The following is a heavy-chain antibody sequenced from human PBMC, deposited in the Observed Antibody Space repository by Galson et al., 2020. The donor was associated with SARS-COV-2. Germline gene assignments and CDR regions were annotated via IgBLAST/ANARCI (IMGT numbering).Heavy chain of an antibody. CDR1: GYSFTSYW. V-gene: IGHV5-51*01. CDR2: IYPGDSDT. Sequence: GESLKISCKGSGYSFTSYWIGWVRQMPGKGLEWMGIIYPGDSDTRYSPSFQGQVTISADRSISTAYLQWSSLEASDTAMYYCAKEVWVGNYYYGMDVWGQGTTVTVSS. CDR3: AKEVWVGNYYYGMDV. D-gene: IGHD2-15*01. J-gene: IGHJ6*02.